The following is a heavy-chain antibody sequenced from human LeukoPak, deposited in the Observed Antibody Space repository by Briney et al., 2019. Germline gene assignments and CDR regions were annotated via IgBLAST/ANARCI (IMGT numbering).Heavy chain of an antibody. V-gene: IGHV3-33*01. D-gene: IGHD3-10*02. J-gene: IGHJ4*02. CDR3: ARGDVREVIIRYYFDY. CDR2: IWYDGSNK. Sequence: PGGSLRLSWAASGFTFSSYGMHWVRQAPGKGLEWVAVIWYDGSNKYYADSVKGRFTISRDNSKNTLYLQMNSLRAEDTAVYYCARGDVREVIIRYYFDYWGQGTLVTVSS. CDR1: GFTFSSYG.